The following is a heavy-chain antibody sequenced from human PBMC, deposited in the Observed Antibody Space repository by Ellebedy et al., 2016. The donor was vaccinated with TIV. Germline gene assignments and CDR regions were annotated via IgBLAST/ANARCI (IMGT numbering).Heavy chain of an antibody. J-gene: IGHJ6*02. D-gene: IGHD4/OR15-4a*01. V-gene: IGHV1-2*02. CDR1: GYTFTGHY. Sequence: AASVKVSCKASGYTFTGHYIYWVRQAPGQGLEWMGWINPDSGGANYAQTFQGRVTMTRDTSISTAYMELSRLRSDDTAVYYCARDRPSDHGDPGMGYYGVDVWGQGTTVTVSS. CDR3: ARDRPSDHGDPGMGYYGVDV. CDR2: INPDSGGA.